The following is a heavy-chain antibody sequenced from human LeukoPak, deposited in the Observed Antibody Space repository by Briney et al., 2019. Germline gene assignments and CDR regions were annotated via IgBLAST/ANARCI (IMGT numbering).Heavy chain of an antibody. CDR2: ISSGGSTI. V-gene: IGHV3-11*01. CDR1: GFIFSDSY. D-gene: IGHD1-26*01. J-gene: IGHJ4*02. Sequence: GGSLRLSCAASGFIFSDSYMSWIRQAPGKGLEWVSYISSGGSTIYCANSVKGRFTISRDNAKNSLFLQMNSLRADDTAVYYCARGGTYFTFPYWGQGTLVTVSS. CDR3: ARGGTYFTFPY.